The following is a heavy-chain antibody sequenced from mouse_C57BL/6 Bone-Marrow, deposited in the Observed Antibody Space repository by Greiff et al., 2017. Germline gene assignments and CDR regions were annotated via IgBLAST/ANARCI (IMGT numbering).Heavy chain of an antibody. D-gene: IGHD1-1*01. CDR1: GYAFTNYL. J-gene: IGHJ4*01. V-gene: IGHV1-54*01. CDR2: INPGSGGT. Sequence: QVQLQQSGAELVRPGTSVKVSCKASGYAFTNYLIEWVKQRPGQGLEWIGVINPGSGGTNYNEMFKGKATLTADQSSSTAYMQLSSLTSEDSAVYFCAREGGYYYGSSYWDGAMDYWGQGTSVTVSS. CDR3: AREGGYYYGSSYWDGAMDY.